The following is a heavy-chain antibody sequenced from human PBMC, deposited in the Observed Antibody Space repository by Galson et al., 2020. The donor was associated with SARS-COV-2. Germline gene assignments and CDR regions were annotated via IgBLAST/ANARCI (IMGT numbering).Heavy chain of an antibody. V-gene: IGHV3-23*01. J-gene: IGHJ4*02. CDR1: GFPFSRHS. CDR3: VKDFAPPSS. Sequence: GESLKISCTASGFPFSRHSMTWVRQPPGKGLEWVSTINEDAAVILYADSVKGRFTISRDNSRSSLYLQMTSLTADDTAFYYCVKDFAPPSSWGQGALVTVSS. D-gene: IGHD3-3*01. CDR2: INEDAAVI.